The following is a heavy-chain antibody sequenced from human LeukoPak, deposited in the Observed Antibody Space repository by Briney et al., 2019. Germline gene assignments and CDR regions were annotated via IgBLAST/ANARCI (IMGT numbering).Heavy chain of an antibody. V-gene: IGHV1-8*03. Sequence: APVKVSCKASGYTFTSYDINWVRQATGQGLEWMGWMNPVSANTSYAQKFQGRVTITRNTSISTAYMELSSLRSEDTAVYYCARGGGYSYGALDYWGQGTPVTVSS. D-gene: IGHD5-18*01. J-gene: IGHJ4*02. CDR3: ARGGGYSYGALDY. CDR2: MNPVSANT. CDR1: GYTFTSYD.